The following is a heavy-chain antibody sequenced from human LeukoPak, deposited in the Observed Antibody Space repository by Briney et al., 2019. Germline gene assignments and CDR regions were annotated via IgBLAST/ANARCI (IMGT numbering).Heavy chain of an antibody. CDR3: ARGSVVVIGPVDY. J-gene: IGHJ4*02. CDR1: GFTFSSYG. CDR2: ISGSGGST. V-gene: IGHV3-23*01. D-gene: IGHD2-21*01. Sequence: GGSLRLSCAASGFTFSSYGMHWVRQAPGKGLEWVSAISGSGGSTYYADSVKGRFTISRDNSKNTLYLQMNSLKASDTAMYYCARGSVVVIGPVDYWGQGTLVTVSP.